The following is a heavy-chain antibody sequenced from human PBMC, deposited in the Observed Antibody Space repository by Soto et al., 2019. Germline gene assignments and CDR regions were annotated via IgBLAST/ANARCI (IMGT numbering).Heavy chain of an antibody. CDR1: GFTFSSYG. CDR2: IWYDGSNK. D-gene: IGHD3-9*01. Sequence: VQLVESGGGVVQPGRSLRLSCAASGFTFSSYGMHWVRQAPGKGLEWVAVIWYDGSNKYYADSVKGRFTISRDNSKNTLYLQMNSLRAEDTAVYYCARDPTYYDILTGTLDYWGQGTLVTVSS. J-gene: IGHJ4*02. V-gene: IGHV3-33*01. CDR3: ARDPTYYDILTGTLDY.